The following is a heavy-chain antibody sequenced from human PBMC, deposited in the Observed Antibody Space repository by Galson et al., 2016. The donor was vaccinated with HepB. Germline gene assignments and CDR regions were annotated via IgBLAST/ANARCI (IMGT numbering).Heavy chain of an antibody. CDR1: RGTFSSYA. CDR2: IIPMFGLS. V-gene: IGHV1-69*13. Sequence: SVKVSCKASRGTFSSYAFNWVRQAPGQGLEWMGGIIPMFGLSNSAQKFQGRVTFTADESTNTAHMELSSLRSDDTAIYYCARGLYQLLYFDYWGQGSLVTVSS. J-gene: IGHJ4*02. D-gene: IGHD2/OR15-2a*01. CDR3: ARGLYQLLYFDY.